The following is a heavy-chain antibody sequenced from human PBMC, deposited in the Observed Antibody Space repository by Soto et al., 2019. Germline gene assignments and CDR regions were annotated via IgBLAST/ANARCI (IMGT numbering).Heavy chain of an antibody. D-gene: IGHD6-13*01. J-gene: IGHJ4*02. CDR1: GFTFSSYW. CDR2: INSDGSST. V-gene: IGHV3-74*01. CDR3: ARDEAAQDYCDY. Sequence: EVQLVESGGGLVQPGGSLRLSCAASGFTFSSYWMHWVRQAPGKGLVWVTRINSDGSSTSYADSVKARFTISRDDAKNTLYLQMNSLRAEDTAVYYCARDEAAQDYCDYWGQGRLGTVS.